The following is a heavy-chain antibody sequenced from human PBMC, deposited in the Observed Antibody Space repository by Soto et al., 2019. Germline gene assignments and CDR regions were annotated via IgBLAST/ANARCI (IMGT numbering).Heavy chain of an antibody. Sequence: EVQLVESGGGLVKPGGSLRLSCAASGFTFSSYSMNWVRQAPGKGLEWVSSISSSGSYIYYADSVKGRFTLSRDNAKNSLYLQMNSLRAEDTAVYYCARDGSYDSSGYCFDYWGQGTLVTVSS. CDR2: ISSSGSYI. D-gene: IGHD3-22*01. CDR1: GFTFSSYS. V-gene: IGHV3-21*01. CDR3: ARDGSYDSSGYCFDY. J-gene: IGHJ4*02.